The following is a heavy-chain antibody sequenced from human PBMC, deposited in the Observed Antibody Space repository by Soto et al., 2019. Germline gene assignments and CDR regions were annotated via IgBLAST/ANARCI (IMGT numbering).Heavy chain of an antibody. J-gene: IGHJ6*02. Sequence: SGPTLVNPTQTLTLTCTFSGFSLSTSGMCVSWIRQPPGKALEWLARIDWDDDKYYSTYLKTRLTISKDTSKNQVVLTMTNMDPVDTATYYCARMTSGSDNKYHYYGLDVWGQGTTVTVSS. D-gene: IGHD5-12*01. CDR3: ARMTSGSDNKYHYYGLDV. CDR1: GFSLSTSGMC. CDR2: IDWDDDK. V-gene: IGHV2-70*11.